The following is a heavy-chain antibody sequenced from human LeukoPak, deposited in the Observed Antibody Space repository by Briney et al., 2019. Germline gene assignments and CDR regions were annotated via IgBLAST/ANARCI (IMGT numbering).Heavy chain of an antibody. V-gene: IGHV1-69*05. D-gene: IGHD6-13*01. CDR3: ASEVGQQLATGVFDY. CDR2: IIPIFGTA. J-gene: IGHJ4*02. Sequence: SVKVSCKASGGTFSSYAISWVRQAPGQGLEWMGGIIPIFGTANYAQKFQGRVTITTDESTSTAYMELSSLGSEDTAVYYCASEVGQQLATGVFDYWGQGTLVTVFS. CDR1: GGTFSSYA.